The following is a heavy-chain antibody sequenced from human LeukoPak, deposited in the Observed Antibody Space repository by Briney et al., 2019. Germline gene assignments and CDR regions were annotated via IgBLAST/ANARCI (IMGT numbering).Heavy chain of an antibody. CDR3: ARDQVGSGSYSSYYYYGMDV. J-gene: IGHJ6*02. D-gene: IGHD1-26*01. V-gene: IGHV6-1*01. Sequence: SQTLSLTCAISGDSVSSNSAAWTWIRQSPSRGLEWLGRTYYRSKWYNDYAVSVKSRITINPDTSKNQFSLQLNSVTPEDTAVYYCARDQVGSGSYSSYYYYGMDVWGQGTTVTVSS. CDR1: GDSVSSNSAA. CDR2: TYYRSKWYN.